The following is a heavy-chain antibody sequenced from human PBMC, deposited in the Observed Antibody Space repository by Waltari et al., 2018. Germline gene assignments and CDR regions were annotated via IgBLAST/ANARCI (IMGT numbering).Heavy chain of an antibody. J-gene: IGHJ4*02. V-gene: IGHV3-7*03. CDR1: GFTCTNYW. D-gene: IGHD1-26*01. CDR3: VRGSSGKNTGPGDD. CDR2: IKQDGSAK. Sequence: AQLVASGVGLVQPGGSLRRSSAASGFTCTNYWLNWVRQPPGKGLEWVANIKQDGSAKYYVDSVKGRFTISRDNAKNPLYLQMNSLRAKDTAVYDCVRGSSGKNTGPGDDWGQGTLVTVSS.